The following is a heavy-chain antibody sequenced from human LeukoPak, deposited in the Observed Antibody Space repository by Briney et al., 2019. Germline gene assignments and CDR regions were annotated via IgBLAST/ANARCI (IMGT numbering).Heavy chain of an antibody. CDR2: ISSGTGYI. CDR1: GFTFSSFG. V-gene: IGHV3-21*01. Sequence: GGSLRLSCAASGFTFSSFGMNWVRQAPGKGLEWVSSISSGTGYIYYADSVKGRFTISRDNAKTSLYLQMNSLRAEDTATYYCARATRWFDYWGQGTMVTVSA. J-gene: IGHJ4*02. CDR3: ARATRWFDY. D-gene: IGHD2-2*01.